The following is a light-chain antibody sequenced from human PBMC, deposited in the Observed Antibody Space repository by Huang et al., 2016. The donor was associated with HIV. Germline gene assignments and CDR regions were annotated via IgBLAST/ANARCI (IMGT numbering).Light chain of an antibody. Sequence: DIVLTQSPATLSLSPGERATLSCRARQSVSGFLGWYQQKPGQAPRLLIYDASHRAHCIPAQFSGSGSGTDFTLTISSLVPEDFAVYYCQHRSNWPPSYTSGQGTKLEIK. V-gene: IGKV3-11*01. CDR1: QSVSGF. CDR3: QHRSNWPPSYT. J-gene: IGKJ2*01. CDR2: DAS.